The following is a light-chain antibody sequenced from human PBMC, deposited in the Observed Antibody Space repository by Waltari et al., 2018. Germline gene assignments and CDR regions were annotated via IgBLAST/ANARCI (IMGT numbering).Light chain of an antibody. CDR1: QSVSSSY. CDR3: QQYGSSPPWT. J-gene: IGKJ1*01. Sequence: EIVLTQSPGTLSLSPGERATLSCRASQSVSSSYLAWYQQKPGQAPRLLIYGASSRATGIPDRFIGRGSGTDFTLTISRLEPEDFAVYYCQQYGSSPPWTFGQGTKVEIK. V-gene: IGKV3-20*01. CDR2: GAS.